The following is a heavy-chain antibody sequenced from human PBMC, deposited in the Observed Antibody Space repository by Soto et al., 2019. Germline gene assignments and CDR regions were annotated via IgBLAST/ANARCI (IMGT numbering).Heavy chain of an antibody. D-gene: IGHD2-15*01. CDR2: ISGSGGST. J-gene: IGHJ4*02. CDR1: GFTFSSYA. CDR3: AKDVISSGYCSGGSCYSFDY. Sequence: GESLKISCAASGFTFSSYAMSWVRQAPGKGLEWVSAISGSGGSTYYADSVKGRFTISRDNSKNTLYLQMNSLRAEDTAVYYCAKDVISSGYCSGGSCYSFDYWGQGTLVTVSS. V-gene: IGHV3-23*01.